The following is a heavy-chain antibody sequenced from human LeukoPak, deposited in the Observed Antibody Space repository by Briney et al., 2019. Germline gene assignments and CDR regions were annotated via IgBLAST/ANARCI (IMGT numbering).Heavy chain of an antibody. V-gene: IGHV3-53*01. CDR1: GFTVTTYY. D-gene: IGHD3-22*01. Sequence: PGGSLRLSCAASGFTVTTYYVSWVRQAPRRGLEWVSVIYRGSNTYYADSVKGRFTISRDNSKNTVYLQMNNLRVEDTAVYSCAKQMIVSPSKRYFDYWGQGTLVTVSS. CDR3: AKQMIVSPSKRYFDY. CDR2: IYRGSNT. J-gene: IGHJ4*02.